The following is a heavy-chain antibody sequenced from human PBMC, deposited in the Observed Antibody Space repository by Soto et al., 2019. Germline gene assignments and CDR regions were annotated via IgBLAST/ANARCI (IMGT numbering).Heavy chain of an antibody. CDR1: GYTFTTYS. CDR3: ARAACSSTSCYNYYAYGMDV. D-gene: IGHD2-2*01. J-gene: IGHJ6*02. CDR2: IHAGNGNT. Sequence: SVKVSCKASGYTFTTYSMHWVRQAPGQRLEWMGWIHAGNGNTEHSQKFQGGVTITRDTSASTAYLELGSLRSEDTAVYYCARAACSSTSCYNYYAYGMDVWGQGTAVTVSS. V-gene: IGHV1-3*01.